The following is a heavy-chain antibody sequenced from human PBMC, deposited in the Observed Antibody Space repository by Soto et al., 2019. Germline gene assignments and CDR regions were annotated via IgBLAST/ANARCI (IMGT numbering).Heavy chain of an antibody. J-gene: IGHJ6*02. V-gene: IGHV1-8*01. Sequence: QVHLVQSGAEVKKPGASVKVSCTAPGYDFNIYDIHWVRQSTGQGLEWMGWMTPKRETPGYAPEFKGRFTMTRDTSRSAGDMALSSLGSEDTPVYFCARGGYGCWSGETYYYAVDVWGQGTTVTVSS. CDR3: ARGGYGCWSGETYYYAVDV. CDR2: MTPKRETP. D-gene: IGHD3-3*01. CDR1: GYDFNIYD.